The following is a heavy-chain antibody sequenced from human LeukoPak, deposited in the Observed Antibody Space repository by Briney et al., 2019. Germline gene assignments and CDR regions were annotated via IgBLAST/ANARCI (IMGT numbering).Heavy chain of an antibody. D-gene: IGHD3-10*01. CDR3: ATQACYYGSGSYLDV. CDR2: IRYDGSNK. J-gene: IGHJ6*04. CDR1: GFTFSSYG. V-gene: IGHV3-30*02. Sequence: GGSLRLSCAASGFTFSSYGMHWVRQAPGKGLEWVAFIRYDGSNKYYADSVKGRFTISRDNSKNTLYLQMNSLRAEDTAVYYCATQACYYGSGSYLDVWGKGTTVTISS.